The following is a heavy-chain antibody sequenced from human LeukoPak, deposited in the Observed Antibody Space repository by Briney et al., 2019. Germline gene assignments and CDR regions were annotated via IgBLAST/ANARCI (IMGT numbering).Heavy chain of an antibody. CDR2: ISGSGGST. CDR3: ARDLSRYSSSCACSY. V-gene: IGHV3-23*01. J-gene: IGHJ4*02. Sequence: GGSLRISSAAYGFTFSTYAMSWVRQAPGKGLERGSAISGSGGSTYYADAVEGRFTISRHSSKNTLHLQMNSLSAEDTALYYCARDLSRYSSSCACSYWGEGTLVPVSS. D-gene: IGHD6-6*01. CDR1: GFTFSTYA.